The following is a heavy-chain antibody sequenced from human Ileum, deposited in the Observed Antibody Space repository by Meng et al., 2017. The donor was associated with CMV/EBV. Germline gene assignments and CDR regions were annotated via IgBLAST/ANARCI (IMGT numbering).Heavy chain of an antibody. CDR3: AKGEYDFGSLAYFDY. J-gene: IGHJ4*02. V-gene: IGHV3-23*01. Sequence: GGSLRPSCAASRFTFSNYWLRWVRQAPGKGLEWVSTFSRSGGGTYSADSVKDRFTVSRDNSKDTLYLQMNSIRAEDTAVYFCAKGEYDFGSLAYFDYWGQGTLVTVSS. CDR2: FSRSGGGT. D-gene: IGHD3-10*01. CDR1: RFTFSNYW.